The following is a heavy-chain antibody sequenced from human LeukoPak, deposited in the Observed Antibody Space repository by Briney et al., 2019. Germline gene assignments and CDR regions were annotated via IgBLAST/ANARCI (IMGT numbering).Heavy chain of an antibody. CDR1: GGTFSRYA. CDR2: IIPIFGTA. CDR3: ASQLSRGIVADNDY. D-gene: IGHD6-25*01. Sequence: SVKVSCKASGGTFSRYAISWVRQAPGQGLEWMGGIIPIFGTANYAQKFQGRVTITADESTSTAYMELSSLRSEDTAVYYCASQLSRGIVADNDYWRQGTLVTVSS. V-gene: IGHV1-69*01. J-gene: IGHJ4*02.